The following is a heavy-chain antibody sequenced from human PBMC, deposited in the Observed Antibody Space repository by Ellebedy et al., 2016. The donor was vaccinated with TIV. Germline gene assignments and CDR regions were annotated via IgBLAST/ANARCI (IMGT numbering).Heavy chain of an antibody. D-gene: IGHD1-26*01. CDR2: ISWNSVSR. V-gene: IGHV3-9*01. CDR3: AKGAREGSIRGYFDY. CDR1: GFTFHDYG. Sequence: PGGSLRLSCAASGFTFHDYGMHWVRQAPGKGLEWVSGISWNSVSRGYADSVKGRFTISRDDAKNSLYLQMSSLRADDTAMYYCAKGAREGSIRGYFDYWGQGTLVTVSS. J-gene: IGHJ4*02.